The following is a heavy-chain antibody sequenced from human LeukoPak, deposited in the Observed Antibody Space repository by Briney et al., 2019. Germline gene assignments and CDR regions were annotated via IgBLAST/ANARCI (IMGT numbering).Heavy chain of an antibody. D-gene: IGHD1-1*01. V-gene: IGHV3-7*03. CDR2: IGQDGTEK. CDR3: ARDRDGKDY. Sequence: GGSLRLSCAASGFASNTYWMSWVRQAPGKGLEWVANIGQDGTEKHHVDSVRGRFTISRDNDKNSVFLQMNSLRAEDTAVYYSARDRDGKDYWGQGTLVTVSS. J-gene: IGHJ4*02. CDR1: GFASNTYW.